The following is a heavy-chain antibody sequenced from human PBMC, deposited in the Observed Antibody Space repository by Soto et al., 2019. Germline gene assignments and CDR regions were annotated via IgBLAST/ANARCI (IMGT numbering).Heavy chain of an antibody. CDR1: GFTFSVFG. CDR2: ISHEGNSK. D-gene: IGHD6-19*01. V-gene: IGHV3-30*18. CDR3: AKTITVSPSDDSRGRGALIDH. J-gene: IGHJ4*02. Sequence: QVHLVESGGGVVQPGGSLRLSCEASGFTFSVFGMHWVRQAPGKGPEWVAVISHEGNSKHYADSVKGRFTISRDNAKNTLSLLMDSLRPEDTALYYCAKTITVSPSDDSRGRGALIDHWGQGTLVTVSS.